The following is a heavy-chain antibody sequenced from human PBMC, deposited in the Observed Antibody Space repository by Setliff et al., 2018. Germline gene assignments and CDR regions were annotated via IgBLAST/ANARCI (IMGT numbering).Heavy chain of an antibody. D-gene: IGHD1-1*01. V-gene: IGHV3-23*01. CDR1: GFTFSSDA. J-gene: IGHJ4*02. Sequence: GGSLRLSCAASGFTFSSDAMTWVRQAPGKGLEWVSTISGGGTNMDYADSVKGRFTISRDNSNSEVFLQMDSLRAEDTAVYYCARDQARWLVAAGTFDYWGLGALVTVSS. CDR3: ARDQARWLVAAGTFDY. CDR2: ISGGGTNM.